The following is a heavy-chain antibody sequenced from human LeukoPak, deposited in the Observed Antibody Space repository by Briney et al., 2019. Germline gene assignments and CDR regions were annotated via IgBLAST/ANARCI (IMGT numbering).Heavy chain of an antibody. CDR1: GFTFSSYA. D-gene: IGHD2-2*02. J-gene: IGHJ4*02. CDR2: ISSSSSYI. V-gene: IGHV3-21*01. Sequence: PGGSLRLSCAASGFTFSSYAMSWVRQAPGKGLEWVSSISSSSSYIYYADSVKGRFTISRDNAKNSLYLQMNSLRAEDTAVYYCARDLKGYCSSTSCYREGYFDYWGQGTLVTVSS. CDR3: ARDLKGYCSSTSCYREGYFDY.